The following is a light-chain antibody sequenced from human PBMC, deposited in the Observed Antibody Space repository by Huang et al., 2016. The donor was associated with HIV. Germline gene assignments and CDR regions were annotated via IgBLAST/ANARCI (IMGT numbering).Light chain of an antibody. CDR2: SVS. Sequence: EVEMTQSPATLSVSPGESATLSCRASQSVDSTLAWYHQRPGQPPRLLMFSVSTRPTGIPARFSGSGSGTEFSLTITSLQSEDVGIYYWHQYSDWPRTFGQGTKVEMK. CDR3: HQYSDWPRT. J-gene: IGKJ1*01. V-gene: IGKV3-15*01. CDR1: QSVDST.